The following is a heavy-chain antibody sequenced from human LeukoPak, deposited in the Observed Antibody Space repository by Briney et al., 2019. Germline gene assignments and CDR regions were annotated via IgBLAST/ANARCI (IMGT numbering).Heavy chain of an antibody. CDR1: GGSIRSYY. V-gene: IGHV4-59*01. Sequence: SQTLSLTCTASGGSIRSYYWSWIRQPPGKGLEWIGYMYYSGSTNYNPSLKSRVTISVDTSKNQFSLQLSSVTAADTAVYYCASLYSGSYDTGSFDYFNYWGQGTLVTVSS. CDR2: MYYSGST. D-gene: IGHD1-26*01. CDR3: ASLYSGSYDTGSFDYFNY. J-gene: IGHJ4*02.